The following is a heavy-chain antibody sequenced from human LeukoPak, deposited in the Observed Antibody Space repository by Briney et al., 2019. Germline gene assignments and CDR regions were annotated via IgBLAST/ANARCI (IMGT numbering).Heavy chain of an antibody. CDR3: ARLGEDSYGLPFDY. V-gene: IGHV5-51*01. J-gene: IGHJ4*02. Sequence: GESLKISCKGSGSRFTSYWIGWVRQMPGKGLEWMGIIYPGDSDTRYSPSSQGQVTISADKSISTAYLQWSSLQASDTAMYYCARLGEDSYGLPFDYWGQGTLVTVSS. CDR2: IYPGDSDT. D-gene: IGHD5-18*01. CDR1: GSRFTSYW.